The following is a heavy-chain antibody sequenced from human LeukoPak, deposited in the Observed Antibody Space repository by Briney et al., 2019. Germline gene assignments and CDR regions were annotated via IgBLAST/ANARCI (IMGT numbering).Heavy chain of an antibody. CDR1: GLTFDDYA. Sequence: PGGSLTLSCAASGLTFDDYAMHWVRQAPGKGLEWVSLISENGGIIYYADSLKGRFTISRDNSKNSLYLQMNSLRAEDTALYYCAKGLRRDGYHRFGWFDRWGQGTLVTVSS. CDR2: ISENGGII. CDR3: AKGLRRDGYHRFGWFDR. D-gene: IGHD5-24*01. J-gene: IGHJ5*02. V-gene: IGHV3-43*02.